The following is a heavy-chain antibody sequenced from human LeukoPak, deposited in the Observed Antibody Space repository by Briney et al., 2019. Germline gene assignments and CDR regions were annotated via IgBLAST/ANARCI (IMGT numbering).Heavy chain of an antibody. J-gene: IGHJ6*03. CDR3: ARRWNYGRNYYIDV. Sequence: WEALSLTCAVYGGSFSNYYWSWIRQPPGKGLEWVGEINVSGRINYNPSLMSRVTVSVATSKNQFSLRLTSVTATDTAVYYGARRWNYGRNYYIDVWGNGATVSVSS. V-gene: IGHV4-34*01. CDR2: INVSGRI. D-gene: IGHD1-7*01. CDR1: GGSFSNYY.